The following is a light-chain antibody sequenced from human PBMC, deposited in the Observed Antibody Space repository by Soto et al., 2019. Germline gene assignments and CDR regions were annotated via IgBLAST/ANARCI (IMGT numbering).Light chain of an antibody. CDR2: EVS. Sequence: DVVITQTPLSLSFAHLHPSSISCNSSHSLLHITGETFLFWYLQKPGQSPQLLIYEVSTRVSGVPDRFSGSGSGTDFTLEISRVETDDVGIYYCMQSTQLPPTFGQGTRLEI. J-gene: IGKJ5*01. V-gene: IGKV2D-29*02. CDR3: MQSTQLPPT. CDR1: HSLLHITGETF.